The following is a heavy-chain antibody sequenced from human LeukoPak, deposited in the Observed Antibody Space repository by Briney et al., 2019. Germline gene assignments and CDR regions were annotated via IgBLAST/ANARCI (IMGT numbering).Heavy chain of an antibody. D-gene: IGHD6-19*01. V-gene: IGHV4-59*02. J-gene: IGHJ4*02. CDR2: IYYTGST. Sequence: SETLSHACTISGGSVSDYYWSWIRQSPGKGLEWIGYIYYTGSTTYNPSLKSRVTISVDTSKNQFSLKLSSVTAADTAVYYCASLGIAVAGTVDDYWGQGTLVTVSS. CDR1: GGSVSDYY. CDR3: ASLGIAVAGTVDDY.